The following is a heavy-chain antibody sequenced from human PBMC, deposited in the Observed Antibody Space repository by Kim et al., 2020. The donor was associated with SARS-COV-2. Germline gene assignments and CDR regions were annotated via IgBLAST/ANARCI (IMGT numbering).Heavy chain of an antibody. Sequence: SETLSLTCTVSGGSISSYYWSWIRQPPGKGLEWIGYIYYSGSTNYNPSLKSRVTISVDTSKNQFSLKLSSVTAADTAVYYCARARIVYGDYLFDYWCQGT. CDR2: IYYSGST. V-gene: IGHV4-59*01. CDR1: GGSISSYY. J-gene: IGHJ4*02. D-gene: IGHD4-17*01. CDR3: ARARIVYGDYLFDY.